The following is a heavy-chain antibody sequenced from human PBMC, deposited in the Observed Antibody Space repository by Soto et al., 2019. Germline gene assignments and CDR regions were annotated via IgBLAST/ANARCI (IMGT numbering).Heavy chain of an antibody. D-gene: IGHD3-22*01. Sequence: EVQLLESGGGLVQPGGSLRLSCAASGFTFGTYAMSWVRQAPGKGLEWVSGLSGSGGSTYYADSVKGRFTISRDNSKNTLYLQMNSLRAEDTAVYYCAKGTDYYDSSGNAYFDYWGQGTLVTVSS. CDR1: GFTFGTYA. CDR3: AKGTDYYDSSGNAYFDY. J-gene: IGHJ4*02. V-gene: IGHV3-23*01. CDR2: LSGSGGST.